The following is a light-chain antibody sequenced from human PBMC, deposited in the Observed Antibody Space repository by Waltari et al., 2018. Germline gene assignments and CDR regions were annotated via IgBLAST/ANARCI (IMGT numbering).Light chain of an antibody. V-gene: IGKV3-15*01. CDR2: GAS. CDR1: QSVSSN. J-gene: IGKJ4*01. Sequence: EIVMTQSPATLSVSPGERATLSCRDSQSVSSNLAWYQQKPGQAPRLLIYGASTRATGIPARFSGSGSGTEFTLTISSMQSEDFAVYYCQQYNNWPALTFGGGTKVEIK. CDR3: QQYNNWPALT.